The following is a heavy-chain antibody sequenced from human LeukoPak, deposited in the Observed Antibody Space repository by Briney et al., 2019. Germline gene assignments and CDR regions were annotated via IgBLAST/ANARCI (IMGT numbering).Heavy chain of an antibody. V-gene: IGHV4-39*01. CDR2: IYYSGST. CDR1: GGPISSSSYY. CDR3: ARQRTSGYSYGYGY. Sequence: SETLSLTCTVSGGPISSSSYYWGWIRQPPGKGLEWIGSIYYSGSTYYNPSLKSRVTISVDTSKNQFSLKLSSVTAADTAVYYCARQRTSGYSYGYGYWGQGTLVTVSS. J-gene: IGHJ4*02. D-gene: IGHD5-18*01.